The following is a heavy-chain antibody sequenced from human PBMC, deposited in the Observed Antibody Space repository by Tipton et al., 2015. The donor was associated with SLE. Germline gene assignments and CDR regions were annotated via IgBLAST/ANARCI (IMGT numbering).Heavy chain of an antibody. CDR3: AREGSYYGSGSYSYYYYGMDV. CDR2: VYHDGRA. Sequence: TLSLTCSVSGGSFSSDTYYWSWIRQPPGKGLEWVGSVYHDGRAFYNPSLKSRLTLSIDTSKNQFSLKLSSVTAADTAVYYCAREGSYYGSGSYSYYYYGMDVWGQGTTVTVSS. D-gene: IGHD3-10*01. V-gene: IGHV4-39*07. J-gene: IGHJ6*02. CDR1: GGSFSSDTYY.